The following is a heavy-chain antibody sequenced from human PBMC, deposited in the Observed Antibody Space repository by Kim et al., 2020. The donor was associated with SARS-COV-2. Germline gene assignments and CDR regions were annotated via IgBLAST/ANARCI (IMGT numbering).Heavy chain of an antibody. CDR2: ITPTGDIT. J-gene: IGHJ4*02. Sequence: ASVKVSCKASGYIFTSNHMHWVRQAPGQGLEWMGMITPTGDITNYSQRFQDRLTLTTDTSTSTVYMELSSLRSEDTAVYFCGRDLSGAWTFDYWGQGTLVTVSS. V-gene: IGHV1-46*01. CDR3: GRDLSGAWTFDY. D-gene: IGHD2-21*02. CDR1: GYIFTSNH.